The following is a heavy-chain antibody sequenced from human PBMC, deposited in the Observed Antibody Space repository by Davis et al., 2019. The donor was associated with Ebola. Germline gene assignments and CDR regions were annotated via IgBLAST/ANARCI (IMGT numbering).Heavy chain of an antibody. D-gene: IGHD6-19*01. J-gene: IGHJ4*02. CDR3: AKGTNRIVVAGMGQNN. Sequence: GGSLRLSCAASGFTFRNYGMHWVRQAPGKGLEWVAVISFDGSSKYYADSVKGRFTISRDNSRNTLYLQMNSLRAEDTAVYYCAKGTNRIVVAGMGQNNWGQGTLVTVSS. CDR1: GFTFRNYG. CDR2: ISFDGSSK. V-gene: IGHV3-30*18.